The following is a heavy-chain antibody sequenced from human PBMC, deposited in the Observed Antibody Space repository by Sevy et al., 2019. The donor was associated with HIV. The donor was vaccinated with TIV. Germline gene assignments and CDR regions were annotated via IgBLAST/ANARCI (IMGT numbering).Heavy chain of an antibody. CDR3: ASSDATSRFGYYYFAMDF. CDR1: GFTFNTYN. CDR2: ISYTSTTI. J-gene: IGHJ6*02. Sequence: GGSLRLSCAVSGFTFNTYNMNWVRQAPGKGLEWVSYISYTSTTIYYAYSVRGRFTISRDNAKNTLYLQMNSLRDEDTAVDYCASSDATSRFGYYYFAMDFWGQGTSVTVSS. V-gene: IGHV3-48*02. D-gene: IGHD3-22*01.